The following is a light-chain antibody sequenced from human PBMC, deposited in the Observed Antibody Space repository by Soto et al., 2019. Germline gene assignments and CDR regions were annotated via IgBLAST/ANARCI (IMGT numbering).Light chain of an antibody. V-gene: IGLV1-47*01. Sequence: QSVLTQSPSASGTPGQRVTISCSGSSSNIGSNFVYWHQQFPGTAPKLLIYRNDERPSGVPDRFSGSKSGTSASLAISGLRSEDEADYYCAAWDNSLSGWVFGGGTKVTVL. J-gene: IGLJ3*02. CDR1: SSNIGSNF. CDR3: AAWDNSLSGWV. CDR2: RND.